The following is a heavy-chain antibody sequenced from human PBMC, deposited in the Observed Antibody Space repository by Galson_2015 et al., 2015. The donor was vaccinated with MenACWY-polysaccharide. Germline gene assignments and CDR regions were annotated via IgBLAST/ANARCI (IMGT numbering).Heavy chain of an antibody. CDR2: IRQDGSEM. J-gene: IGHJ4*02. CDR3: ARDKAVGATHFDH. V-gene: IGHV3-7*01. CDR1: GLSFINYW. D-gene: IGHD1-26*01. Sequence: LRLSCAASGLSFINYWTSWVRQAPGAEPEWVANIRQDGSEMYYVDSVKGRFTITRDNAKDSLFLQMNSLRAEDTAAYYCARDKAVGATHFDHWGRGTLVTVSS.